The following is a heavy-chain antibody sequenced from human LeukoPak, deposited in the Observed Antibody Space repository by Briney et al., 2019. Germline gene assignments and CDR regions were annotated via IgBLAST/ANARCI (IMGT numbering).Heavy chain of an antibody. CDR2: ISAYNGNT. CDR3: ARDDWVMVCAIPSDAFDI. D-gene: IGHD2-8*01. J-gene: IGHJ3*02. CDR1: GYTFTSYG. Sequence: ASVKVSCKASGYTFTSYGISWVRQAPGQGLEWMGWISAYNGNTNYAQKLQGRVTMTTDTSTSTAYMELRSLRSDDTAVYYCARDDWVMVCAIPSDAFDIWGQGTMVTVSS. V-gene: IGHV1-18*01.